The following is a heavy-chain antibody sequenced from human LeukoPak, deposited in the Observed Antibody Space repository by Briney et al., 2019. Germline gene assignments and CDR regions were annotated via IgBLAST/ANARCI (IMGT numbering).Heavy chain of an antibody. CDR3: ARDSGSYERDY. V-gene: IGHV4-38-2*01. D-gene: IGHD1-26*01. J-gene: IGHJ4*02. CDR2: IYHSGST. Sequence: PSETLSLTCAVSGYSISGGYYWGWIRQPPGKGLEWIGSIYHSGSTYYNPSLKSRVTISVDTSKNQFSLKLSSVTAADTAVYYCARDSGSYERDYWGQGTLVTVSS. CDR1: GYSISGGYY.